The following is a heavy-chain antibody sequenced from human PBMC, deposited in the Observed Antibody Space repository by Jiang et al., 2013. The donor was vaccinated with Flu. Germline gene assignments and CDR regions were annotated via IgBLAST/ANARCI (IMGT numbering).Heavy chain of an antibody. V-gene: IGHV1-18*01. CDR3: ARDLEKSAGMILPYNWFDP. CDR2: ISAYNGNT. D-gene: IGHD6-19*01. Sequence: KPGASVKVSCKASGYTFTSYGISWVRQAPGQGLEWMGWISAYNGNTNYAQKLQGRVTMTTDTSTSTAYMELRSLRSDDTAVYYCARDLEKSAGMILPYNWFDPWGQGTLVTVSS. J-gene: IGHJ5*02. CDR1: GYTFTSYG.